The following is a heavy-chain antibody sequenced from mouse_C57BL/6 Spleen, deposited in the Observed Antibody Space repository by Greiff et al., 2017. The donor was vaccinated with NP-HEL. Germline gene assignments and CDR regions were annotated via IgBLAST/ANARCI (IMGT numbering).Heavy chain of an antibody. CDR3: ASSYLEWFAY. CDR2: IRNKANGYTT. D-gene: IGHD5-5*01. J-gene: IGHJ3*01. Sequence: EVMLEESGGGLVQPGGSLSLSCAASGFTFTDYYMSWVRQPPGKALEWLGFIRNKANGYTTEYSASVKGRFTISRDNSQSILYLQMNALRAEDSATYYCASSYLEWFAYWGQGTLVTVSA. V-gene: IGHV7-3*01. CDR1: GFTFTDYY.